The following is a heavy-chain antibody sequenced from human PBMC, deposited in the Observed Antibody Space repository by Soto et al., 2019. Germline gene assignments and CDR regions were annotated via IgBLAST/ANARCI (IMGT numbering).Heavy chain of an antibody. D-gene: IGHD6-13*01. CDR1: GYTFTSYD. Sequence: VSCKASGYTFTSYDINWVRQATGQGLEWMGWMNPNSGNTGYAQKFQGRVTMTRNTSISTAYMELSSLRSEDTAVYYCARRGYSSSWYYYYYYGMDGWGQGTTVTVSS. CDR3: ARRGYSSSWYYYYYYGMDG. CDR2: MNPNSGNT. J-gene: IGHJ6*02. V-gene: IGHV1-8*01.